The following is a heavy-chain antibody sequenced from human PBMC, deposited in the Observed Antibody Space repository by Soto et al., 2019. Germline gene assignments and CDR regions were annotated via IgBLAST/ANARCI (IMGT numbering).Heavy chain of an antibody. D-gene: IGHD3-10*01. CDR1: GFTFSSFW. V-gene: IGHV3-7*01. J-gene: IGHJ4*02. Sequence: EVQLVESGGGLVQLGGSRRLSCAASGFTFSSFWMTWVRQAPGKGLEWVANIKHDESEKYYVESVKGRFTISRDNARNSLFLEMKSLRSEDTAVYSCLRDRMGSYLEGFDYWGQGTLVTVSS. CDR2: IKHDESEK. CDR3: LRDRMGSYLEGFDY.